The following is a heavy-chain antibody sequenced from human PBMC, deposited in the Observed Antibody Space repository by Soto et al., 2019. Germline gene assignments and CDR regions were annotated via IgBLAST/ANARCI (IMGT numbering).Heavy chain of an antibody. D-gene: IGHD4-17*01. V-gene: IGHV1-8*01. CDR1: GYTFTSYD. CDR2: MNPNSGNT. CDR3: ARAKTTVTTGGYYYYGMDV. Sequence: ASLKVSCKASGYTFTSYDINWVRQATGQGLEWMGWMNPNSGNTGYAQEFQGRVTMTRNTSISTAYMELSSLRSEDTAVYYCARAKTTVTTGGYYYYGMDVWGQGTTVTVPS. J-gene: IGHJ6*01.